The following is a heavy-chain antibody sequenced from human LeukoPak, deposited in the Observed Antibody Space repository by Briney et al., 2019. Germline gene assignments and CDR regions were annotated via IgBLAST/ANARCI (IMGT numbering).Heavy chain of an antibody. CDR3: ARQTGSGLFTLP. D-gene: IGHD3/OR15-3a*01. V-gene: IGHV4-39*01. J-gene: IGHJ4*02. CDR2: IYYTGNT. CDR1: GGSISRSRYY. Sequence: SETLSLTCTVSGGSISRSRYYWGWIRQPPGKGLEWIGSIYYTGNTYYNASLKSRVTISIDTSKNQISLRLTSVTATDTAMYYCARQTGSGLFTLPGGQGTLVTVSS.